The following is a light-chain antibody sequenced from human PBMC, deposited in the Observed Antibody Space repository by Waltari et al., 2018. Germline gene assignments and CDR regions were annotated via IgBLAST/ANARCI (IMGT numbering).Light chain of an antibody. CDR1: SSDVGGSNY. CDR3: SSYISSNTLEL. Sequence: QSALTQPASVSGSPGQSITISCTGTSSDVGGSNYVSWYRQYPGKAPKLMIYDVSNRPSGVSNRFSGSKSGNTASLTISGLQAEDEADYYCSSYISSNTLELFGGGTSLTVL. CDR2: DVS. V-gene: IGLV2-14*03. J-gene: IGLJ2*01.